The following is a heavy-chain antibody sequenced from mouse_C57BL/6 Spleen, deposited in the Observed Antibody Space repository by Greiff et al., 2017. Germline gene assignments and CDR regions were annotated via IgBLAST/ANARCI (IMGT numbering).Heavy chain of an antibody. CDR2: INPNNGGT. Sequence: EVQLQQSGPELVKPGASVKIPCKASGYTFTDYNMDWVKQSHGKSLEWIGDINPNNGGTIYNQKFKGKATLTVDKSSSTAYMELRSLTSEDTAVYYCASGITTVVATHGYFDVWGTGTTVTVSS. CDR1: GYTFTDYN. J-gene: IGHJ1*03. V-gene: IGHV1-18*01. CDR3: ASGITTVVATHGYFDV. D-gene: IGHD1-1*01.